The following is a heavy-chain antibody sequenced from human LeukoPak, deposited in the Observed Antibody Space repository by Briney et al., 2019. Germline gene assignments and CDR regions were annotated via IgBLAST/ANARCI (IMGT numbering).Heavy chain of an antibody. D-gene: IGHD2-2*01. V-gene: IGHV3-33*01. J-gene: IGHJ4*02. Sequence: GRSLRLSCAASGFTFSSYGMHWVRQAPGKGLEWVAVIWYDGSNKYYADSVKGRFTISRDNSKNTLYLQMNSLRAEDTAVYYCARGPLGSSPPPPRDYWGQGTLVTVSS. CDR1: GFTFSSYG. CDR2: IWYDGSNK. CDR3: ARGPLGSSPPPPRDY.